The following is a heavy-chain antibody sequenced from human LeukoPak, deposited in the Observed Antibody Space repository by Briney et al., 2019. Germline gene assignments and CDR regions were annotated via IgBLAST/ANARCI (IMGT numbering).Heavy chain of an antibody. D-gene: IGHD6-13*01. V-gene: IGHV3-30*18. CDR1: GFIFSSYA. Sequence: GGSLRLSCAASGFIFSSYAMQWVRQAPGRGVEWVAVISSYGNSNFYSNSVRGRFTISRDNSKNTVYLQMNTLKGEDTAVYYCAKDGGAGGTFDYWGQGTLVTVSS. CDR2: ISSYGNSN. CDR3: AKDGGAGGTFDY. J-gene: IGHJ4*02.